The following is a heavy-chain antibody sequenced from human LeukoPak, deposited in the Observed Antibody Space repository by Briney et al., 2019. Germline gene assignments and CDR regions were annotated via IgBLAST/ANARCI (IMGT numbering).Heavy chain of an antibody. Sequence: SGTLSLTCAVSGDSITSSNWWSWVRQPPGKGLEWIGEIYHSGTTHYNPSLKSRVTISVDKSKNHFSLNLSSVTAADTAVYYCARSSWTTPPENYWGQGTLVTVSS. CDR3: ARSSWTTPPENY. CDR2: IYHSGTT. V-gene: IGHV4-4*02. D-gene: IGHD3/OR15-3a*01. J-gene: IGHJ4*02. CDR1: GDSITSSNW.